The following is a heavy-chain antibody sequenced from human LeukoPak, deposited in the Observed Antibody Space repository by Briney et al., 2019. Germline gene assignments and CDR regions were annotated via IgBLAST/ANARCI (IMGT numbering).Heavy chain of an antibody. CDR3: ARHPMSPYGLVMDV. D-gene: IGHD3-10*01. CDR1: GGSFSGYY. Sequence: PSETLSLTCAVYGGSFSGYYWSWIRQPPGKGLEWIGSIYYSGSTYYNPSLKSRVTISVDTSKNQFSLKLSSVTAADTAVYYCARHPMSPYGLVMDVWGKGTTVTVSS. CDR2: IYYSGST. J-gene: IGHJ6*03. V-gene: IGHV4-34*01.